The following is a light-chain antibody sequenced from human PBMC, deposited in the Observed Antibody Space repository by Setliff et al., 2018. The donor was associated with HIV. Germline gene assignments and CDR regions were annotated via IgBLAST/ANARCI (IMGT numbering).Light chain of an antibody. J-gene: IGLJ1*01. Sequence: QSVLAQPASVSGSPGQSISISCTGTSSDIGTYKLVPWYQQHPGKAPRLMIYEVTKRPSGVSNRFSGSKSGNTASLTISGLQSEDDADYYCCSYAGSNTFVFGTGTKVTVL. CDR3: CSYAGSNTFV. CDR2: EVT. CDR1: SSDIGTYKL. V-gene: IGLV2-23*02.